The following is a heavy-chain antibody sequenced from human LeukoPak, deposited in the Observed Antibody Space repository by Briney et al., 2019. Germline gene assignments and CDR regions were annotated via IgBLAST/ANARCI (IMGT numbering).Heavy chain of an antibody. CDR2: IQQDGSEK. J-gene: IGHJ6*03. V-gene: IGHV3-7*01. D-gene: IGHD2-2*01. Sequence: PGGSLRLSCVASGFTFSKYWMSWVRQAPGKGLEWVANIQQDGSEKYYVDSVKGRFTISRDNAKNSLYLQMNSLRAEDTAVYYCARERIGYCSRTSCYLERYYYYMDVWGKGTTVTVSS. CDR1: GFTFSKYW. CDR3: ARERIGYCSRTSCYLERYYYYMDV.